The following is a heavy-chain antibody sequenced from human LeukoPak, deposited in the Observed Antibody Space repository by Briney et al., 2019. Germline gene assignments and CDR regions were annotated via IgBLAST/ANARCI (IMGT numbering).Heavy chain of an antibody. V-gene: IGHV1-69*13. Sequence: SVKVSCKASGGTFSSYAISWVRQAPGQGLEWMGGIIPIFGTANYAQKFQGRVTITADESTSTAYMELRSLRSDDTAVYYCARDLGYSYGYSDYWGQGTLVTVSS. CDR1: GGTFSSYA. D-gene: IGHD5-18*01. CDR3: ARDLGYSYGYSDY. CDR2: IIPIFGTA. J-gene: IGHJ4*02.